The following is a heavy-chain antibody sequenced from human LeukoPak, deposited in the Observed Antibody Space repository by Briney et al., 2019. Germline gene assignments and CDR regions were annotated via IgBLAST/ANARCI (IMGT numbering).Heavy chain of an antibody. CDR3: ARDPYSSSWYWEDY. J-gene: IGHJ4*02. D-gene: IGHD6-13*01. Sequence: GGSLRLSCAASGFTVSSNYMNWVRQAPGKGLEWVSVIYSGGSTYYADSVKGRFTISRDNSKNTVYLQMNSLRAEDTAVYYCARDPYSSSWYWEDYWGQGTLVTVSS. V-gene: IGHV3-53*01. CDR1: GFTVSSNY. CDR2: IYSGGST.